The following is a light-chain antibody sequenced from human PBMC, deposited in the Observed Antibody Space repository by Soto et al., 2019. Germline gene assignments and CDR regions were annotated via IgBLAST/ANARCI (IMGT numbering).Light chain of an antibody. J-gene: IGKJ3*01. V-gene: IGKV1-33*01. CDR2: DAS. Sequence: DIQMTQSPSSLSASVGDRVTITCQASQDTSNYLNWYQQKPGKAPKLLIYDASNLETGVPSRVSGSGFGTDFTFNISCLQTEEIGTYYCPQHDNLCMSFGPGTNVDIK. CDR1: QDTSNY. CDR3: PQHDNLCMS.